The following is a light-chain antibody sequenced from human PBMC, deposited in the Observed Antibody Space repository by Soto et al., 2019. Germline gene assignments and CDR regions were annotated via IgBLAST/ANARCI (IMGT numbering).Light chain of an antibody. CDR3: QQYGGSPVT. J-gene: IGKJ5*01. V-gene: IGKV1-5*01. Sequence: DIQMTQSPSTLSASVGDRVTITCRASQSISSWLAWYQQKPGKAPKLLIYDASSLESGVPSRFSGSGSGTEFTLTISRLEPEDFAVYYCQQYGGSPVTFGQGTRREIK. CDR1: QSISSW. CDR2: DAS.